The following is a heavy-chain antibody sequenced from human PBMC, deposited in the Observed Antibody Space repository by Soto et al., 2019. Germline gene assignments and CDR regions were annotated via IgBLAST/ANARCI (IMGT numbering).Heavy chain of an antibody. Sequence: LQLQQSGPGLVKPSATLSLTCTVSGASISSGGHYWAWIRQPPGKGLEWIGTFYNSGTTFYNPSLRSRVTLSADTSKSLLSLKLSSVTAADTALYYCVADISSHWFLDWGQGTLVIVSS. CDR2: FYNSGTT. CDR3: VADISSHWFLD. V-gene: IGHV4-39*02. J-gene: IGHJ5*02. CDR1: GASISSGGHY. D-gene: IGHD3-9*01.